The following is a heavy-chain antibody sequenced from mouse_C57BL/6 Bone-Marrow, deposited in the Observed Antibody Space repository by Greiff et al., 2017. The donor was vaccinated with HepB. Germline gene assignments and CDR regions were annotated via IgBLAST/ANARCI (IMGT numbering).Heavy chain of an antibody. CDR1: GFNIKDYY. D-gene: IGHD1-1*01. CDR2: IDPEDGDT. CDR3: TTDYYGSSSSWFAY. V-gene: IGHV14-1*01. Sequence: EVQLQQSGAELVRPGASVKLSCTASGFNIKDYYMHWVKQRPEQGLEWIGRIDPEDGDTEYAPKFQGKATMTADTSSNTAYLQLSSLTSEDTAVYYCTTDYYGSSSSWFAYWGQGTLVTVSA. J-gene: IGHJ3*01.